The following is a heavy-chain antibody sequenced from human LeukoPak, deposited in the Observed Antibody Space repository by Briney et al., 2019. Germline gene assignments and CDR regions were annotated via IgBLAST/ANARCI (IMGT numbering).Heavy chain of an antibody. CDR1: GYTFTGYY. Sequence: ASVKVSCKASGYTFTGYYMHWVRQAPGQGLEWMGWINPNSGGTNYAQKFQGRVTMTRDTSISTAYMELSRLRSDDTAVYYCARSQRFLEWFSPSFDYWGQGTLVTVSS. CDR2: INPNSGGT. J-gene: IGHJ4*02. CDR3: ARSQRFLEWFSPSFDY. V-gene: IGHV1-2*02. D-gene: IGHD3-3*01.